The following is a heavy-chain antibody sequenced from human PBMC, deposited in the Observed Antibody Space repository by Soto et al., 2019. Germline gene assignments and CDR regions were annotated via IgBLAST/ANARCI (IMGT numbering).Heavy chain of an antibody. J-gene: IGHJ3*01. CDR3: ARDDAFDV. V-gene: IGHV1-2*02. CDR2: VSPNGRGT. CDR1: CSSFTGNY. Sequence: XPVKVSSKAACSSFTGNYIHCVPRAPGQGLEWVASVSPNGRGTKYAEKIQCSVSMTRVTSISTAFMDLSRLISDDTAIYYCARDDAFDVCGKRTLVTV.